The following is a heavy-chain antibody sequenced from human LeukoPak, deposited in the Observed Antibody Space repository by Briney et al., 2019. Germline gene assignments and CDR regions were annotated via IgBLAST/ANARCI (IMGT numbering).Heavy chain of an antibody. V-gene: IGHV3-74*01. CDR2: IKADGTTT. D-gene: IGHD2-2*01. CDR1: GFGFSNFW. CDR3: AREAGPSRYASSSPDY. Sequence: GGSLRLSCAASGFGFSNFWMHWVRQGPGKGLVWVSRIKADGTTTVYADSVRGRFTISRDNLKNTLYLQMNSLRAEDTAVYFCAREAGPSRYASSSPDYWGQGTAVTVSS. J-gene: IGHJ4*01.